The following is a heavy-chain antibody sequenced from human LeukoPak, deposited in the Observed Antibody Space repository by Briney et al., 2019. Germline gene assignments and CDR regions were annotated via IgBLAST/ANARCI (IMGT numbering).Heavy chain of an antibody. Sequence: SETLSLTCTVSGGSISGSSYYWGWIRQPPGKGLEWTGSIYYSGSTYYNPSLKSRVTISVDTSKNQFSLKLSSVTAADSAVYYCASTSVYWGQGILVTVSS. V-gene: IGHV4-39*01. CDR1: GGSISGSSYY. CDR2: IYYSGST. CDR3: ASTSVY. J-gene: IGHJ4*02.